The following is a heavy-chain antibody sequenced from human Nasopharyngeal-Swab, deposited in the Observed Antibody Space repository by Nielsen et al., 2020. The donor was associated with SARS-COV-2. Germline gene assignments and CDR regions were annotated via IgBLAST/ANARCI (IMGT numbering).Heavy chain of an antibody. CDR1: GFTFSSYA. CDR3: AVSPCYHGDYDCYYYMDV. CDR2: ISYDGSNK. J-gene: IGHJ6*03. D-gene: IGHD4-17*01. V-gene: IGHV3-30-3*01. Sequence: GESLKISCAASGFTFSSYAMHWVRQAPGKGLEWVAVISYDGSNKYYADSVKGRFTISRDNSKNTLYLQMNSLRAEDTAVYYCAVSPCYHGDYDCYYYMDVWGKGTTVTVSS.